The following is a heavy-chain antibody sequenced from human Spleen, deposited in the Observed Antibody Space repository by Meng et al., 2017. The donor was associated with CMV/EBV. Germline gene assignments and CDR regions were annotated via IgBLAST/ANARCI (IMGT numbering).Heavy chain of an antibody. CDR1: GLTVSSNY. Sequence: LSLTCAASGLTVSSNYMSWVRQAPGKGLEWVSIIYRGDDTYYAGSVKGRFTISRDNFKNTLYLQMSSLRAEDTAVYYCAREGYCSSTSCSPGMDVWGQGTTVTVSS. V-gene: IGHV3-66*02. CDR3: AREGYCSSTSCSPGMDV. J-gene: IGHJ6*02. CDR2: IYRGDDT. D-gene: IGHD2-2*01.